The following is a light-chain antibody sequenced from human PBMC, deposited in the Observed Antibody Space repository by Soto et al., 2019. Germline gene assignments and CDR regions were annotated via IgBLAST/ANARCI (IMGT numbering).Light chain of an antibody. V-gene: IGKV3-15*01. CDR1: QSISIN. CDR3: QQYDIWWT. J-gene: IGKJ1*01. Sequence: EVVLTQCPDNLSVSQGESATLSCRASQSISINLAWYQQKPGQPPRLLIYDATTRATGLPARFSGSGFGTEFTLTINSLQSEDVAVYYCQQYDIWWTLGQGTKV. CDR2: DAT.